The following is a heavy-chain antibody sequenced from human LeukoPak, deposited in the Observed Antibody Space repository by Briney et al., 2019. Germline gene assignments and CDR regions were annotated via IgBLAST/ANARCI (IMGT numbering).Heavy chain of an antibody. CDR1: GGSFSGYY. V-gene: IGHV4-34*01. J-gene: IGHJ4*02. D-gene: IGHD3-22*01. Sequence: SETLSLTCAVYGGSFSGYYWSWIRQPPGKGLEWIGEINHSGSTNYNPSLKSRVTISVDTSKNQFSLKLSSVTAADTAVYYCARGRWLLPYLHYWGQGTLVTVSS. CDR2: INHSGST. CDR3: ARGRWLLPYLHY.